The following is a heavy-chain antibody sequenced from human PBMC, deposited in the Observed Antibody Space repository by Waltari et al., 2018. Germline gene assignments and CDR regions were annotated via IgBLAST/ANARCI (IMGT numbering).Heavy chain of an antibody. D-gene: IGHD6-13*01. CDR2: ISSSSSTI. V-gene: IGHV3-48*04. J-gene: IGHJ4*02. Sequence: EVQLVESGGGLVQPGGSLRLSCAASGFTFSSYSMNWVRQAPGKGLEWVSYISSSSSTIYYADSVKGRFTISRDNAKNSLYLQMNSLRAEDTAVYYCARLPLIAAAAGTNNDYWGQGTLVTVSS. CDR3: ARLPLIAAAAGTNNDY. CDR1: GFTFSSYS.